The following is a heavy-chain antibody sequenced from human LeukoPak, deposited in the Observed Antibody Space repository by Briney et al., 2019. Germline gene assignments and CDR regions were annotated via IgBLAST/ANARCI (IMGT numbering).Heavy chain of an antibody. D-gene: IGHD4/OR15-4a*01. CDR2: ISGSGDST. CDR1: GFTFSSYA. CDR3: AKDPGAFPYFFDS. J-gene: IGHJ4*02. Sequence: GGSLRLSCAASGFTFSSYAMSWVRQGPGKGLEWVSAISGSGDSTYYADSVKGRFTISRDNSKNTLYLQMNSLRAEDTAVYYCAKDPGAFPYFFDSWGQGILVSVSS. V-gene: IGHV3-23*01.